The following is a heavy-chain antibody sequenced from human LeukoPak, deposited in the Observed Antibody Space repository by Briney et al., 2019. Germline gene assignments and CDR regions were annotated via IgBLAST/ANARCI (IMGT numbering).Heavy chain of an antibody. CDR3: ARAEGEVVSLVYY. V-gene: IGHV1-2*02. CDR2: INPNSGGT. CDR1: GYTFTGYY. D-gene: IGHD3-9*01. Sequence: GASVKVSCKASGYTFTGYYMHWVRQAPGQGLEWMGWINPNSGGTNYAQKFQGRVTMTRDTSISTAYMELSRLRSDDTAVYYCARAEGEVVSLVYYWGQGTLVTVSS. J-gene: IGHJ4*02.